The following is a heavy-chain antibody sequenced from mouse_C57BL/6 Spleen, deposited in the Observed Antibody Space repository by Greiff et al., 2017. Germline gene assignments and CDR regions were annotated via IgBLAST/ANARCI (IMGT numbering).Heavy chain of an antibody. CDR1: GFTFSDYG. Sequence: EVQVVESGGGLVKPGGSLKLSCAASGFTFSDYGMHWVRQAPEKGLEWVAYISSGSSTIYYADTVKGRFTISRDNAKNTLFLQMTSLRSEDTAMYYCARLANWAFYFDYWGQGTTLTVSS. J-gene: IGHJ2*01. D-gene: IGHD4-1*01. V-gene: IGHV5-17*01. CDR3: ARLANWAFYFDY. CDR2: ISSGSSTI.